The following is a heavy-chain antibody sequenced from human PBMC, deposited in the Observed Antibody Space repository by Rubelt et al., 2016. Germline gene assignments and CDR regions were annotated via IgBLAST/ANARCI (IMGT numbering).Heavy chain of an antibody. D-gene: IGHD3-3*01. J-gene: IGHJ6*02. CDR2: ISAYNGNT. CDR1: GYTFTSYG. CDR3: ARLSITIFGVVVYYYGMDV. Sequence: QVQLVQSGAEVKKPGASVKVSCKASGYTFTSYGISWVRQAPGQGLEWMGWISAYNGNTGYAQKFQGRVTMTRNTSISTAYMELSSRRSEDTAVYYCARLSITIFGVVVYYYGMDVWGQGTTVTVSS. V-gene: IGHV1-18*01.